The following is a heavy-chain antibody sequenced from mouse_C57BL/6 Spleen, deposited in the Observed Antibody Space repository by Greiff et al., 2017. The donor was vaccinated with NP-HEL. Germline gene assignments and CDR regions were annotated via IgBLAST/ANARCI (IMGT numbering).Heavy chain of an antibody. CDR3: ARGGYYDYHYYAMDY. CDR2: INPNYGTT. D-gene: IGHD2-4*01. Sequence: QLQESGPELVKPGASVKISCKASGYSFTDYNMNWVKQSNGKSLEWIGVINPNYGTTSYNQKFKGKATLTVDQSSSTAYMQLNSLTSEDSAVYYCARGGYYDYHYYAMDYWGQGTSVTVSS. J-gene: IGHJ4*01. CDR1: GYSFTDYN. V-gene: IGHV1-39*01.